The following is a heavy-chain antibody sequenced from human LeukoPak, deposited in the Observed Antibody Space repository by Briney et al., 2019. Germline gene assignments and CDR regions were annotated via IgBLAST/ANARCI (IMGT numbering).Heavy chain of an antibody. CDR2: INWNGGST. V-gene: IGHV3-20*01. D-gene: IGHD6-13*01. CDR3: SRGGIAAGGAFDI. J-gene: IGHJ3*02. Sequence: GGSLRLSCAASGFTFDDYGMSWVRQAPGKGLEWVSGINWNGGSTGYADSVKGRFTISRDNAKNSLYLKMDSMRAEDTALYQWSRGGIAAGGAFDIWGQGTMATVSS. CDR1: GFTFDDYG.